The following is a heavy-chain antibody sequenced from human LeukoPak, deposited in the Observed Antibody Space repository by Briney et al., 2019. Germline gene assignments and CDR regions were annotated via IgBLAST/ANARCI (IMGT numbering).Heavy chain of an antibody. CDR1: GGSISSGDYY. Sequence: SETLSLTCTVSGGSISSGDYYWSWIRQPPGEGLEWIGYIHYRGSTYYNTALKSRASISVGTSRNQFSLKLSSVTAADTAVYYCARARAVIDDAFEVWGQGTMVTVSS. V-gene: IGHV4-30-4*02. J-gene: IGHJ3*01. D-gene: IGHD2-21*01. CDR3: ARARAVIDDAFEV. CDR2: IHYRGST.